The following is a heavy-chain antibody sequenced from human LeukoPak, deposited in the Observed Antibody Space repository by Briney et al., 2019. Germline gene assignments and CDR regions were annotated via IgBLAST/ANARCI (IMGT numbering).Heavy chain of an antibody. D-gene: IGHD3-3*01. J-gene: IGHJ4*02. CDR1: GFTFDDYA. Sequence: PGRSLRLSCAASGFTFDDYAMHWVRQAPGKGLEWVSGISWNSGSIGYADSVKGRFTISRDNAKNSLYLQMNSLRAEDTAVYYCAREDGYDFWSGYYNPLPFDYWGQGTLVTVSS. CDR3: AREDGYDFWSGYYNPLPFDY. V-gene: IGHV3-9*01. CDR2: ISWNSGSI.